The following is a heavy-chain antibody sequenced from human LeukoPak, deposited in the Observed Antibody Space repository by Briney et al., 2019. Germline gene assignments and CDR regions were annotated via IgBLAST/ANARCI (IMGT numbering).Heavy chain of an antibody. CDR1: GFTFSSYA. Sequence: GGSLRLSCVASGFTFSSYAMTWVRQAPGKGLEWVSGISDSGAGTHYADSVKGRLTISRDNSKNTLYLQMNSLRAEDTAVYYCAKGYESSGYFPADFWGQGTLVTVSS. CDR3: AKGYESSGYFPADF. J-gene: IGHJ4*02. D-gene: IGHD3-22*01. V-gene: IGHV3-23*01. CDR2: ISDSGAGT.